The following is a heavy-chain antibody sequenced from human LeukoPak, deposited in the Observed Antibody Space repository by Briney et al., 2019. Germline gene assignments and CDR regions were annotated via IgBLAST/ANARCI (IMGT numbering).Heavy chain of an antibody. Sequence: PGGSLRLSCAASGFTFSRHGMNWVRQAPGKGLEWVSAISGSGGSTYYADSVKGRFTISRDNSKNTLYLQMNSLRAEDTAVYYCAKDLQPDHGDFLGLFDYWGQGTLVTVSS. D-gene: IGHD4-17*01. CDR1: GFTFSRHG. V-gene: IGHV3-23*01. CDR2: ISGSGGST. CDR3: AKDLQPDHGDFLGLFDY. J-gene: IGHJ4*02.